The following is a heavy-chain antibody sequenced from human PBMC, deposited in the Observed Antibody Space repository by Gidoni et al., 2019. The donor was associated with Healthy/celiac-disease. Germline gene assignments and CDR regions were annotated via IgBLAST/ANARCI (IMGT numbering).Heavy chain of an antibody. CDR1: AYNFTRYD. Sequence: VQMGQSAAEVKKTGATGKVAGQAAAYNFTRYDINRVRQATGQGLEWMGWMNPNSGNTGYAQKFQGRVTMTRNTSISTAFMELSSLRSEDTAVDYCATGYSLHPLDYWGQGTLVTVSS. V-gene: IGHV1-8*01. D-gene: IGHD2-21*01. J-gene: IGHJ4*02. CDR3: ATGYSLHPLDY. CDR2: MNPNSGNT.